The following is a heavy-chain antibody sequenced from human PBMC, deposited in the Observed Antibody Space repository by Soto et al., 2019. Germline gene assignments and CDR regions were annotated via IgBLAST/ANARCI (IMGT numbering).Heavy chain of an antibody. CDR1: GFTFSSYW. V-gene: IGHV3-7*05. Sequence: EVQLVESGGGLVQPGGSLRLSCAASGFTFSSYWMSWVRQVPGKGLEWVANIKQDGNERYYVDSVKGRFTISRDNAKNSLYLKMNSLTAEDTAVYYCARVKSLAGEYWGQGTLVTVSS. D-gene: IGHD2-15*01. J-gene: IGHJ4*02. CDR2: IKQDGNER. CDR3: ARVKSLAGEY.